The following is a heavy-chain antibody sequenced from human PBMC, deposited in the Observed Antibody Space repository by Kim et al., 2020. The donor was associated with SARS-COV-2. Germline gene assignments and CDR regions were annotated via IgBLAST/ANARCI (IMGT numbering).Heavy chain of an antibody. V-gene: IGHV5-51*01. D-gene: IGHD4-17*01. CDR2: IYPLTSDT. CDR1: GYHFTDYW. Sequence: GESLKISCKGAGYHFTDYWIAWVRQMPEKGLEWMGSIYPLTSDTKYSPSFQSQLTISVDRSTTTAYLQWGSLKASDTGIYYCVRRLRGPLGAFDVWGQGT. CDR3: VRRLRGPLGAFDV. J-gene: IGHJ3*01.